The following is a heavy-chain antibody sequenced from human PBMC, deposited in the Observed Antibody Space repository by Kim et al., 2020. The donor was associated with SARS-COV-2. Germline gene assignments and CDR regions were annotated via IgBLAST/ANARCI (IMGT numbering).Heavy chain of an antibody. CDR3: AKDEVTMVRGVMTI. CDR1: GFTFSNYA. J-gene: IGHJ4*02. Sequence: GGSLRLSCAASGFTFSNYAMTWVRQVPGKGLEWVSAISGSGGSTYYADSVKGRFTISRDNSKNTLYLQMNSLRAEDTAVYYCAKDEVTMVRGVMTIWGQGTRVTVSS. D-gene: IGHD3-10*01. CDR2: ISGSGGST. V-gene: IGHV3-23*01.